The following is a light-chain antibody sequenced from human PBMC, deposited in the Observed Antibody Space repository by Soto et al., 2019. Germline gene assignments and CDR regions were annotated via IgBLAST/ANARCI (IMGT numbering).Light chain of an antibody. J-gene: IGKJ1*01. CDR1: RRISSW. CDR2: DAS. CDR3: QQYNGYPWT. Sequence: DIQMTQSPSTLSASVGDRVTITCRASRRISSWLAWYQQQPGKAPKLLVYDASTLQSGVPSRFSGNGSGTEFTLTISRLQPEDLATYFCQQYNGYPWTFGQATRVGIK. V-gene: IGKV1-5*01.